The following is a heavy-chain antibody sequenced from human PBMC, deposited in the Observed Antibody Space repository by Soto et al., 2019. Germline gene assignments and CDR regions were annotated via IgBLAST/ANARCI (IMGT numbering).Heavy chain of an antibody. V-gene: IGHV3-33*01. J-gene: IGHJ4*02. CDR2: IWYDGSNK. CDR1: GFTFSSYG. Sequence: QVQLVESGGGVVQPGRSLRLSCAASGFTFSSYGMHWVRQAPGKGLEWVAVIWYDGSNKYYADSVKGRFTISRDNSKNTLYLQMISLRAEDTAVYYCARDHVRLRCLDYWGQGTLVTVSS. CDR3: ARDHVRLRCLDY. D-gene: IGHD4-17*01.